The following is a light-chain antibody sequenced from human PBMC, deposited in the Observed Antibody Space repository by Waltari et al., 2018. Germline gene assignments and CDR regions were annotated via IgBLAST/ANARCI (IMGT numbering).Light chain of an antibody. J-gene: IGLJ3*02. CDR2: VNSDGSH. CDR1: SGHSSNI. Sequence: QLVVTQSPSASASLGASVKLTCTLSSGHSSNIIAWLQQQPEKGPRYLMKVNSDGSHSRGDEIPDRFSSSSSGAERHLTISSLQAEDEADYYCQTGGHGTWVFGGGTKLTVL. CDR3: QTGGHGTWV. V-gene: IGLV4-69*01.